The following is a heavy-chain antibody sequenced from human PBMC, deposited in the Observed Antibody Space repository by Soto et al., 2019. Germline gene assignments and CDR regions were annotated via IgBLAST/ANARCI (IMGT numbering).Heavy chain of an antibody. CDR2: FDPEDGET. J-gene: IGHJ5*02. D-gene: IGHD3-9*01. CDR1: GYTLTELS. Sequence: ASVKVSCKVSGYTLTELSMHWVRQAPGKGLEWMGGFDPEDGETIYAQKFQGRVTMTEDTSTDTAYMELSSLRSEDTAVYYCATGKTPYDILTGPWFEPLGQGTLVTVSS. CDR3: ATGKTPYDILTGPWFEP. V-gene: IGHV1-24*01.